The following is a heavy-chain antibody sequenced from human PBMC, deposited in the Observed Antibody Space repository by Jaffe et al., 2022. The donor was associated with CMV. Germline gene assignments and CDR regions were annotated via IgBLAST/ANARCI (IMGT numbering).Heavy chain of an antibody. CDR3: ARPYYYDSSGYLLYYFDY. D-gene: IGHD3-22*01. CDR1: GYSFTSYW. CDR2: IYPGDSDT. Sequence: EVQLVQSGAEVKKPGESLKISCKGSGYSFTSYWIGWVRQMPGKGLEWMGIIYPGDSDTRYSPSFQGQVTISADKSISTAYLQWSSLKASDTAMYYCARPYYYDSSGYLLYYFDYWGQGTLVTVSS. V-gene: IGHV5-51*01. J-gene: IGHJ4*02.